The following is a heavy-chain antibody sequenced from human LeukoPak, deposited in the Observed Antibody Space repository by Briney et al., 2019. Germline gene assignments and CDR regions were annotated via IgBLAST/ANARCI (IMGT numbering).Heavy chain of an antibody. CDR3: ATDGRSSGWYGFDY. D-gene: IGHD6-19*01. V-gene: IGHV3-21*01. J-gene: IGHJ4*02. CDR2: ITSPVGRM. CDR1: GFTFSTYS. Sequence: GGSLRLSCAASGFTFSTYSMNWVRQAPGKGLEWVSSITSPVGRMYYADSLKGRITISRDNARSTLYLQMNSLRAEDTAVYYCATDGRSSGWYGFDYWGQGTLVTVSS.